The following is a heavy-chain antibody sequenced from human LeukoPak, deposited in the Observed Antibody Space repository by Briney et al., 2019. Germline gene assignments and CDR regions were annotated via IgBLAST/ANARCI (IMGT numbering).Heavy chain of an antibody. V-gene: IGHV4-59*01. CDR2: IYNSGTT. Sequence: SETLSLTCTGSGVTINTYYWSWVRQPPGKGLEWIGYIYNSGTTSYNPSLKTRVTISIDTSKIQFSLKLSSVTAADTAVYYCARVLRPMASQYSFDYWGQGTLVTVSS. D-gene: IGHD3-10*01. J-gene: IGHJ4*02. CDR3: ARVLRPMASQYSFDY. CDR1: GVTINTYY.